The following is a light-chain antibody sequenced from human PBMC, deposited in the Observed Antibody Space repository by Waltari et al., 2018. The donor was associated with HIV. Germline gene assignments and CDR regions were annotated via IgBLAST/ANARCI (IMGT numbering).Light chain of an antibody. CDR1: KLGDKY. J-gene: IGLJ2*01. CDR3: QAWDTSSVL. Sequence: SYELTQSPSVSVSPGQTASITCSGDKLGDKYACWYQQKPGQSPVVVIYQDKKRPSGIPERVSGSNSENTATLTISGTQAMDEADYYCQAWDTSSVLFGGGTKLTVL. V-gene: IGLV3-1*01. CDR2: QDK.